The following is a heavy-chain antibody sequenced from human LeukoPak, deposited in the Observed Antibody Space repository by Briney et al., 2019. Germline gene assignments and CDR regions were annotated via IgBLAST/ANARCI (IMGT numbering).Heavy chain of an antibody. CDR1: GFTFGSYA. Sequence: GGSLRLSCAASGFTFGSYAMHWVRQAPGKGLEWVALISYDGNSKYYADSVKGRFTISRDNSKNTLFLQMDSLRPEDTAMYSCARVGPTGYCSSSSCYADNWGQGTLVIVSS. V-gene: IGHV3-30-3*01. D-gene: IGHD2-2*01. J-gene: IGHJ4*02. CDR3: ARVGPTGYCSSSSCYADN. CDR2: ISYDGNSK.